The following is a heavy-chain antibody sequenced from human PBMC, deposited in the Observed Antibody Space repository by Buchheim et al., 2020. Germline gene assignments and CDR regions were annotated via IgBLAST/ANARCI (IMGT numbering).Heavy chain of an antibody. D-gene: IGHD2-2*02. V-gene: IGHV3-48*01. CDR2: ISSSSSTI. J-gene: IGHJ6*03. CDR3: ARGGCSSTSCYTGDPYYYYMDV. CDR1: GFTFSSYS. Sequence: EVQLVESGGGLVQPGGSLRLSCAASGFTFSSYSMNWVRQAPGKGLEWVSYISSSSSTIYYADSVKGRFTISRDNAQNSLYLQMNSRRAEDTAVYYCARGGCSSTSCYTGDPYYYYMDVWGKGTT.